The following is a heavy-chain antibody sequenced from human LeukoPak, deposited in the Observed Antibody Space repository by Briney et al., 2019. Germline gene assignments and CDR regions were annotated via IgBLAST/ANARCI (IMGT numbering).Heavy chain of an antibody. Sequence: PSETLSLTCAVYGGSFSGYYWSWIRQPPGKGLEWIGEINHSGSTNYNPSLKSRVTISVDTSKNQFSRKLSSVTAADTAVYYCARGGPVFRLWGQGTLVTVSS. CDR2: INHSGST. D-gene: IGHD5/OR15-5a*01. J-gene: IGHJ4*02. CDR1: GGSFSGYY. CDR3: ARGGPVFRL. V-gene: IGHV4-34*01.